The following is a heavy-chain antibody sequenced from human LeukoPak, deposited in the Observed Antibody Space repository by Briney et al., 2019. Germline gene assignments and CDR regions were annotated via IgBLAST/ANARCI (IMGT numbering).Heavy chain of an antibody. CDR1: GFTFSNYW. CDR2: INQDGNEK. D-gene: IGHD4-23*01. V-gene: IGHV3-7*01. Sequence: PGGSLRLSCAASGFTFSNYWMNWVRQAPGKGLEWVANINQDGNEKYYVDSVKGRFTISRDNAKNSLYLQMNSLRAEDTAVYYCARRKGTVVTTGFDYWGQETLVTVSS. CDR3: ARRKGTVVTTGFDY. J-gene: IGHJ4*02.